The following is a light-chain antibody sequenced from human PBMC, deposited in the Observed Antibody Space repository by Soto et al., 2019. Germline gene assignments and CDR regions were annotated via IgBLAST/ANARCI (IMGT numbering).Light chain of an antibody. CDR2: KAS. J-gene: IGKJ1*01. CDR1: QTISSW. CDR3: QHYNSYSEA. Sequence: SQMTLSPSTLSGSVGDRVTITCRASQTISSWLAWYQQKPGKAPKLLIYKASTLKSGVPSRFSGSGSGTEFTLTISSLQPDDFATYYCQHYNSYSEAFGQGTKVDIK. V-gene: IGKV1-5*03.